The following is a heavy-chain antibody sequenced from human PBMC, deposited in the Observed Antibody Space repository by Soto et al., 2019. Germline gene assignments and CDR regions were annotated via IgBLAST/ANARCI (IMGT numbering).Heavy chain of an antibody. CDR2: VNPSGGHT. D-gene: IGHD2-21*02. Sequence: QVQLVQSGAEVKKPGASVKVSCKASGDTFTDYYIHWVRQAPGQGLEWMGTVNPSGGHTTYAQHFLGRMIMTRDTSTSTLYMELTSLTSEDTAVYYCARGGHVVVVTAAFDYWGQGTLVTVSS. CDR1: GDTFTDYY. V-gene: IGHV1-46*01. J-gene: IGHJ4*02. CDR3: ARGGHVVVVTAAFDY.